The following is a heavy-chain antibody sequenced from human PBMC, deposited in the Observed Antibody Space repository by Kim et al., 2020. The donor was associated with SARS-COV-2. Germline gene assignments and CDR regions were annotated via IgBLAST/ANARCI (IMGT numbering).Heavy chain of an antibody. CDR1: GFTFSGSP. V-gene: IGHV3-73*01. D-gene: IGHD1-1*01. J-gene: IGHJ3*02. CDR2: IRSKANSYST. CDR3: TRSPATTLAFWDAFDI. Sequence: GGSLRHSCAASGFTFSGSPLHWVRQASGKGLEWVGRIRSKANSYSTGYAASGKGRFTIARDDAKNTAYLEMSGLKTEDTALYYCTRSPATTLAFWDAFDIWGQGTMVTVSS.